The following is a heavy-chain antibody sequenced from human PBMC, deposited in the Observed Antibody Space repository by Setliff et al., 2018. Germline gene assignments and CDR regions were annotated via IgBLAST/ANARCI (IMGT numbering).Heavy chain of an antibody. V-gene: IGHV3-23*01. Sequence: PVGSLRLSCAASGFTFTSYAMNWVRQAPGKGLEWVSAISGSGGSTDYADSVKGRFTISRDNSKNTLYLQMNGLRAEDTAIYYCAGDPPGPHLVYTYWGQGALVTVSS. CDR2: ISGSGGST. CDR1: GFTFTSYA. CDR3: AGDPPGPHLVYTY. D-gene: IGHD3-16*01. J-gene: IGHJ4*02.